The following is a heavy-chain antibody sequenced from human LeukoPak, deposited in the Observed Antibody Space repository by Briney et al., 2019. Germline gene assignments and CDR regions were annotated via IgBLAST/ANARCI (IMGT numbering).Heavy chain of an antibody. CDR3: ARVHRWVVRGVIN. Sequence: SETLSLTYAVSGGSISSSNWWSWVRQPPGKGLEWIGEIYHSGSTNYNPSLKSRVTISVDKSKNQFSLKLSSVTAADTAVYYCARVHRWVVRGVINWGQGTMVTVSS. D-gene: IGHD3-10*01. CDR2: IYHSGST. J-gene: IGHJ3*01. V-gene: IGHV4-4*02. CDR1: GGSISSSNW.